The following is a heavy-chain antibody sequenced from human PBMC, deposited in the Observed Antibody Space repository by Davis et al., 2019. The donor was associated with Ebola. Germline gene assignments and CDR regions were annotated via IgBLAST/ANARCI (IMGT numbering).Heavy chain of an antibody. CDR3: ARDNPLVVVIKREVNYYYYGMDV. Sequence: SVKVSCKASGYTFTSYGISWVRQATGQGLEWMGLIRAYNGNTNYAQKLQGRVTMTVDTSTSTAYIALRRLRSDDTAVYYCARDNPLVVVIKREVNYYYYGMDVWGQGTTVTVSS. D-gene: IGHD3-22*01. V-gene: IGHV1-18*01. CDR1: GYTFTSYG. J-gene: IGHJ6*02. CDR2: IRAYNGNT.